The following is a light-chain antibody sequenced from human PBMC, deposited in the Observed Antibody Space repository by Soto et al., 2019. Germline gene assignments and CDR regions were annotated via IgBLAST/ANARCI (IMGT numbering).Light chain of an antibody. CDR1: QTISSW. Sequence: DIQMTQSPSTLSGSVGDRVTITCRASQTISSWLVWYQQKPGKAPKLLIYKASTLKIGDPSSFSGSESGTVIPLTLSSLQPDDFATYYCQHYNSYSKAFGQGAKVELK. J-gene: IGKJ1*01. CDR3: QHYNSYSKA. CDR2: KAS. V-gene: IGKV1-5*03.